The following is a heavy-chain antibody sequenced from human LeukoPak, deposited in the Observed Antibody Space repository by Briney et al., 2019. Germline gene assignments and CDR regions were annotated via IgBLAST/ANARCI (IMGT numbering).Heavy chain of an antibody. CDR2: INHSGST. CDR3: ARGHRSGWYHRYFGY. D-gene: IGHD6-19*01. J-gene: IGHJ4*02. V-gene: IGHV4-34*01. CDR1: GGSFSGYY. Sequence: SETLSLTCAVYGGSFSGYYWSWIRQPPGKGLEWIGEINHSGSTNYNPSLKSRVTISVDTSKNQFSLKLSSVTAADTAVYYCARGHRSGWYHRYFGYWGQGTLVTVSS.